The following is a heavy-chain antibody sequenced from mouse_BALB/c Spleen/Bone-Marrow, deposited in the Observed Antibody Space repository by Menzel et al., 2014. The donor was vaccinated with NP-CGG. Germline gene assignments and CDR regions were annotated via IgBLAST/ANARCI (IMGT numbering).Heavy chain of an antibody. V-gene: IGHV4-1*02. D-gene: IGHD2-13*01. CDR1: GFDFSRYW. J-gene: IGHJ2*01. Sequence: EVKLVESGGGLVQPGGSLKLSCAASGFDFSRYWMSWVRQAPGKGLEWIGEINPDSRTINYTPSLKDKFIISRDNAKNTLYLQVGKVRSEDTALYYCARLGDYGYFDYWGQGTTLTVSS. CDR3: ARLGDYGYFDY. CDR2: INPDSRTI.